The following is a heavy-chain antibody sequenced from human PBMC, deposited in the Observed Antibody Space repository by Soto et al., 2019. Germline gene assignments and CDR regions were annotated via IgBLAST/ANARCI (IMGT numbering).Heavy chain of an antibody. CDR3: ARGYSSGWYSEFDY. J-gene: IGHJ4*02. V-gene: IGHV1-3*01. Sequence: VASVKVSCKASGYTFSSHAMHWVRQAPGQRLEWMGWINAGNGNTKYSQKFQGRVTITRDTSASTAYMELSSLRSEDTAVYYCARGYSSGWYSEFDYWGQGALV. CDR2: INAGNGNT. CDR1: GYTFSSHA. D-gene: IGHD6-19*01.